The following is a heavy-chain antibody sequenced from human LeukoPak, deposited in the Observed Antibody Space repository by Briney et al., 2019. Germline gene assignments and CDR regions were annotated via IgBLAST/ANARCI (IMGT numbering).Heavy chain of an antibody. J-gene: IGHJ4*02. CDR2: ISYDGSHK. CDR1: GFTFSSFA. Sequence: PGRSLRLSCAASGFTFSSFAMHWVRQAPGKGLEWVAVISYDGSHKDYADSVKGRFTISRDNPKNTLYLQMSSVRAEDTAVYFCAKRGVEIRVILVGFHKEAYYFDSWGQGALVTVSS. D-gene: IGHD3-22*01. CDR3: AKRGVEIRVILVGFHKEAYYFDS. V-gene: IGHV3-30*07.